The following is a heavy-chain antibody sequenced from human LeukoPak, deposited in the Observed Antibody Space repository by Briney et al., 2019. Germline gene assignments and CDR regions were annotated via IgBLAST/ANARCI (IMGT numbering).Heavy chain of an antibody. V-gene: IGHV2-5*01. Sequence: RESGPTLVNPTQTLTLTCTFSGFSLNTDRVGVGWVRQPPGKALEWLAVIHFNDVTHYTPSLLGRLTITKDTSNNQVVLRLTDVTPVDTATYYCARRLTFGPTFDWWGQGMLVTVSS. CDR2: IHFNDVT. D-gene: IGHD1-26*01. CDR1: GFSLNTDRVG. J-gene: IGHJ4*02. CDR3: ARRLTFGPTFDW.